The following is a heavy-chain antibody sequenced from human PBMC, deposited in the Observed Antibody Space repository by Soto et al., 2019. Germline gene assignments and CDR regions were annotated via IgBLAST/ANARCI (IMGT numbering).Heavy chain of an antibody. Sequence: EVQLLESGGGLVQPGGPLRLSCAASGFTFSSYAMSWVRQAPGKGLEWVSAISGSGGSTYYADSVKGRFTISRDNSKNTLYLQMNSLRAEDTAVYYCARGHWTIFGVSAYFDYWGQGTLVTVSS. CDR3: ARGHWTIFGVSAYFDY. J-gene: IGHJ4*02. V-gene: IGHV3-23*01. CDR1: GFTFSSYA. CDR2: ISGSGGST. D-gene: IGHD3-3*01.